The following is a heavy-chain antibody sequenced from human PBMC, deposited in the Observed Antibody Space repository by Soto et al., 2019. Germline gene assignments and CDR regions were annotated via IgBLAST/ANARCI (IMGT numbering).Heavy chain of an antibody. CDR2: IGPESGAT. CDR1: GYTFTGHY. CDR3: GRESGETWDYEAS. J-gene: IGHJ5*02. V-gene: IGHV1-2*02. D-gene: IGHD1-7*01. Sequence: ASVKVSCKASGYTFTGHYIHWVRQAPEQGPEWMGEIGPESGATRYAQRFQGRVTMTRDMSITTVYMELNNLSPDDSAVYHCGRESGETWDYEASWGQGTPVTVSS.